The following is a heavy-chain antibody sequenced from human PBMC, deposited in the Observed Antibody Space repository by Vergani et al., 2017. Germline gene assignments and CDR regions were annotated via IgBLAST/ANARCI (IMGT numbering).Heavy chain of an antibody. CDR1: GYTFTSYD. J-gene: IGHJ6*03. Sequence: QVQLVQSGAEVKKPGASVKVSCKASGYTFTSYDINWVRQATGQGLEWMGWMNPNSGNTGYAQKFQGRVTMTRNTSISTAYMELSSLRSEDTAVYYCARNLKTTYYDFWSGHQPYYYYMDVWGKGTTVTVSS. V-gene: IGHV1-8*01. CDR3: ARNLKTTYYDFWSGHQPYYYYMDV. D-gene: IGHD3-3*01. CDR2: MNPNSGNT.